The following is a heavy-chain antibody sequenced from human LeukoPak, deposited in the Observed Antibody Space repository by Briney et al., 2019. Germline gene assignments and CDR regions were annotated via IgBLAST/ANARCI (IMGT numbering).Heavy chain of an antibody. Sequence: SETLSLTCTVSGALISSGGYYWSWIRQPPGKGLEWIGFIYYSGRTKYNPSLESRVTISVDTSKNQFSLNLNSVTAADTAVYYCARHLKGVMTCFDYWGQGTLVTVSS. CDR3: ARHLKGVMTCFDY. CDR1: GALISSGGYY. CDR2: IYYSGRT. D-gene: IGHD2-21*02. J-gene: IGHJ4*02. V-gene: IGHV4-61*08.